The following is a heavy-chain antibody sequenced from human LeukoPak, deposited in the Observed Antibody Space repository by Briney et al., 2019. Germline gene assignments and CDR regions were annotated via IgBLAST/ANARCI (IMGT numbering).Heavy chain of an antibody. CDR1: GDSISTYY. CDR3: AKGPYTNFFDS. Sequence: SETLSLTCTVSGDSISTYYWSWIRQPAGKGLEWIGRIYISGRTNYNPSLESRVTLSLDTSKDQFSLKLRSVTAADTAVYYCAKGPYTNFFDSWGHGILVTVSS. CDR2: IYISGRT. D-gene: IGHD4-11*01. V-gene: IGHV4-4*07. J-gene: IGHJ4*01.